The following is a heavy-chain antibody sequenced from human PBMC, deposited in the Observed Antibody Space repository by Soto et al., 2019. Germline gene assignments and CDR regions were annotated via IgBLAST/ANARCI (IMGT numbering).Heavy chain of an antibody. V-gene: IGHV1-18*01. CDR2: ISGYNGNT. D-gene: IGHD2-15*01. Sequence: XSVKVSCNASIFIFTGYGIDWVRQAPGQGLEWMGWISGYNGNTKYGQKFQDRVTLTADTSTETAFMAVRSLRGDDSAVYYRATSGGHHLGMDVWGQGTTVTVSS. CDR1: IFIFTGYG. CDR3: ATSGGHHLGMDV. J-gene: IGHJ6*02.